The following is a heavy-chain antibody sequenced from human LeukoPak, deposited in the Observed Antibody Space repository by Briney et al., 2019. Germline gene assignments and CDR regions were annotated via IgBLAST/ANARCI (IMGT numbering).Heavy chain of an antibody. D-gene: IGHD3-16*01. CDR3: ARVGDTDVFDV. CDR2: VSFDGSNK. V-gene: IGHV3-30*04. CDR1: GFTFSSYA. Sequence: GGSLRLSCAASGFTFSSYAMDWVRQAPGKGLEWVAVVSFDGSNKFYADSVKGRFTISRDNSKNTLYLQMNSLRAEDMAVYHCARVGDTDVFDVWGQGTMVTVSS. J-gene: IGHJ3*01.